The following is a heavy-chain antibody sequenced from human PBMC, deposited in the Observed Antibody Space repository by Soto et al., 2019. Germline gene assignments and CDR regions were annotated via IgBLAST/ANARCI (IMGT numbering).Heavy chain of an antibody. V-gene: IGHV4-59*01. Sequence: SETLSLTCTVSVVSISGYYWSWIRQPPGRGLGWIGNIYSRRTTNYNPSLKSRVTMSLDTSKNQFSLKLSSVTAADTAVYYCARSGDSSGYPIYYYGMDVWGQGTTVTVSS. CDR3: ARSGDSSGYPIYYYGMDV. J-gene: IGHJ6*02. CDR2: IYSRRTT. D-gene: IGHD3-22*01. CDR1: VVSISGYY.